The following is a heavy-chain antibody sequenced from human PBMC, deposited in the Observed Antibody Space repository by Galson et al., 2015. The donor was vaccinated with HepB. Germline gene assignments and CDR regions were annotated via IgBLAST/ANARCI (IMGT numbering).Heavy chain of an antibody. V-gene: IGHV1-18*01. CDR2: ISVYNGYT. J-gene: IGHJ4*02. D-gene: IGHD6-6*01. CDR3: ARARYSSSPPDY. Sequence: SVKVSCKVSGYTFSSHGISWVRQAPGQGLEWMGWISVYNGYTNYAQKLQGRVVMTTDTSTNTVYMELRSLGFDDTAVYYCARARYSSSPPDYWGQGTLVTVSS. CDR1: GYTFSSHG.